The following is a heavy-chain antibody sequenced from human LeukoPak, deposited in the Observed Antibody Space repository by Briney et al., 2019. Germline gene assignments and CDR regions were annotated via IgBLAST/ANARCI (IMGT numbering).Heavy chain of an antibody. CDR1: GGSFSGYY. V-gene: IGHV4-34*01. Sequence: SETLSLTCAVYGGSFSGYYWSWLRQPPGKGLEWIGEINHSGSTNYNPSLKSRVTISVGTSKNQFSLKLSSVTAADTAVYYCARHTVVPAARDYFDYWGQGTLVTVSS. J-gene: IGHJ4*02. CDR3: ARHTVVPAARDYFDY. D-gene: IGHD2-2*01. CDR2: INHSGST.